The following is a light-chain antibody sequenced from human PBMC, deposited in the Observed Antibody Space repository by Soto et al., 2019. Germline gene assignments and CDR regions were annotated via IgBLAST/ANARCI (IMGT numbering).Light chain of an antibody. CDR1: QYIGSN. Sequence: EIVMTQSPATLSVSPGERATLSCRASQYIGSNLAWYHQKPGQAPRLLIYGASTRATGIPARFSGSGSGTEFTLTISSLQSEDFAVYYCEQYNNWPITFGQGTRLEIK. V-gene: IGKV3-15*01. CDR2: GAS. CDR3: EQYNNWPIT. J-gene: IGKJ5*01.